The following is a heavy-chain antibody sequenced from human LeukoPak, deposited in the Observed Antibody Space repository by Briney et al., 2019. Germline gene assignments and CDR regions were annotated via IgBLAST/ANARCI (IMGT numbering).Heavy chain of an antibody. Sequence: GTSVKVSCKASGFTFTSSALQWVRQARGQRLEWIGWIVVGSGNTNYAQKFQERVTITRDMSTSTVCMELSSLRSEDTAVYYCAAAYTYYYGSGSYGLEAFDIWGQGTMVTVSS. D-gene: IGHD3-10*01. V-gene: IGHV1-58*01. J-gene: IGHJ3*02. CDR2: IVVGSGNT. CDR3: AAAYTYYYGSGSYGLEAFDI. CDR1: GFTFTSSA.